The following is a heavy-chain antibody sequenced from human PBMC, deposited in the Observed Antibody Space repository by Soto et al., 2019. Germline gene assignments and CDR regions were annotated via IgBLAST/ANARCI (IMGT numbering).Heavy chain of an antibody. CDR1: GYVFTGYY. J-gene: IGHJ4*02. CDR2: INCRSGGT. V-gene: IGHV1-2*02. D-gene: IGHD3-22*01. Sequence: SVKVSCKTSGYVFTGYYIHWMRQAPVQGLEWMGWINCRSGGTTYTQKFQGRVTLTMDTSTSTAYMELSSLISDDTALYYCMRGASARDSSGYPYYFDPWGQGTLVTVSS. CDR3: MRGASARDSSGYPYYFDP.